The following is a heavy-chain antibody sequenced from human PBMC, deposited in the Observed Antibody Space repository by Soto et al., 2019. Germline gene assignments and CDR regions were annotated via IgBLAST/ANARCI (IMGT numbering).Heavy chain of an antibody. V-gene: IGHV4-39*01. CDR2: IFYLGSS. J-gene: IGHJ5*02. CDR1: GDSIISSDFY. Sequence: SETLSLTCTVSGDSIISSDFYWGWVRQPPGKGLEWIGSIFYLGSSYYNPSLKSRVTMSVDTSKNQFSLRLRSVTAADTTLYFCARHSLALRKNNWFDPWGQGIMVTVSS. D-gene: IGHD3-3*02. CDR3: ARHSLALRKNNWFDP.